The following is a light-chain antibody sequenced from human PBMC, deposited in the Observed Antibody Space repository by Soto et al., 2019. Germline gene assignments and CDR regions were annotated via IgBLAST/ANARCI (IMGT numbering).Light chain of an antibody. Sequence: DIQMTQSPSSLSAFVGDRVTITCQASRDISVYLNWYQQKPGKPPKLLVYEASNLQTGVPSRFSGSGSGTHFTFTISILQPEDVATYYQQQYDNLPPYTFGQGTKLEIK. J-gene: IGKJ2*01. CDR1: RDISVY. V-gene: IGKV1-33*01. CDR2: EAS. CDR3: QQYDNLPPYT.